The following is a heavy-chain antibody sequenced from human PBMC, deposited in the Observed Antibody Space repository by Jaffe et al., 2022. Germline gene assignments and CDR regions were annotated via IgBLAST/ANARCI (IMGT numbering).Heavy chain of an antibody. CDR3: AKDREYQLLLVPFDY. D-gene: IGHD2-2*01. J-gene: IGHJ4*02. CDR2: IRYDGSNK. Sequence: QVQLVESGGGVVQPGGSLRLSCAASGFTFSSYGMHWVRQAPGKGLEWVAFIRYDGSNKYYADSVKGRFTISRDNSKNTLYLQMNSLRAEDTAVYYCAKDREYQLLLVPFDYWGQGTLVTVSS. V-gene: IGHV3-30*02. CDR1: GFTFSSYG.